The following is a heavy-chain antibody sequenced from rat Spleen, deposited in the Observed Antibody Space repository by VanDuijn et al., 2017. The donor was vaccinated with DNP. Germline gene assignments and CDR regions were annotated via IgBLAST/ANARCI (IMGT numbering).Heavy chain of an antibody. V-gene: IGHV5-29*01. J-gene: IGHJ2*01. Sequence: EVQLVESDGGLVQPGRSLKLPCAASGFTFSNYGMAWVRQAPTKGLERVATISYDGSSTSYRDSVKGRFTISRDNAKSTLYLQMDSLRSEDTATYFCAGRPPPTRGPFDYWGQGIMVTVSS. CDR3: AGRPPPTRGPFDY. CDR1: GFTFSNYG. D-gene: IGHD1-4*01. CDR2: ISYDGSST.